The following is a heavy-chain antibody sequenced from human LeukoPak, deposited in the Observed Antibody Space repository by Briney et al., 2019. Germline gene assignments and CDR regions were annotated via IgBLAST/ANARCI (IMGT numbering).Heavy chain of an antibody. D-gene: IGHD5/OR15-5a*01. V-gene: IGHV4-61*02. Sequence: SETLSLTCTVSGGSISSGNYYWSWIRQPAGKGLEWIGRIYTSGSANYNPSLKSRVTMSVDTSNNQFSLKLSSVTAADTAVYYCARAGFYVKKHAPLYYYYYMDVWGKGTTVTVSS. CDR1: GGSISSGNYY. CDR3: ARAGFYVKKHAPLYYYYYMDV. J-gene: IGHJ6*03. CDR2: IYTSGSA.